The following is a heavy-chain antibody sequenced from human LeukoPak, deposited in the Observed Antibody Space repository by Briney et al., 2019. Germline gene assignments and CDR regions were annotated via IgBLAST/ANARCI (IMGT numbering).Heavy chain of an antibody. D-gene: IGHD5-24*01. CDR3: ARIRDGYNDAYDI. J-gene: IGHJ3*02. CDR2: VSPSHTTR. CDR1: GYTFRQYS. Sequence: ASVKVSCKASGYTFRQYSISWVRQAPGKGFEWMGWVSPSHTTRVYAQEFQGRVTMTADTNTNTVSMELRSLRFDDTAVYYCARIRDGYNDAYDIWGQGTMVTVSS. V-gene: IGHV1-18*01.